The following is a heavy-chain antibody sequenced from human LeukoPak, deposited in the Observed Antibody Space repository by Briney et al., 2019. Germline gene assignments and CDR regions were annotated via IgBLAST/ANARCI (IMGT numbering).Heavy chain of an antibody. CDR3: ARDPQTLPERGYSSSWTFDY. CDR1: GFTFSSYA. CDR2: ISYDGSNK. Sequence: PGGSLRLSCAASGFTFSSYAMHWVRQAPGKGLEWVAVISYDGSNKYHADSVKGRFTISRDNSKNTLYLQMNSLRAEDTAVYYCARDPQTLPERGYSSSWTFDYWGQGTLVTVSS. V-gene: IGHV3-30-3*01. J-gene: IGHJ4*02. D-gene: IGHD6-13*01.